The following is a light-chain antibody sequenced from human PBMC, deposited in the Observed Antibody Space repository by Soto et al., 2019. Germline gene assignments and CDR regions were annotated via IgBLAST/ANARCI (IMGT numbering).Light chain of an antibody. CDR3: QQYNNWPGYT. J-gene: IGKJ2*01. V-gene: IGKV3-15*01. CDR1: QSVGYG. CDR2: GAS. Sequence: EIVMTQSPATLSLSPGEGATLSCRASQSVGYGLAWYQQKPGLAPRLLIYGASTRVTGIPARFSGSGSGTEFTLTISSLQSEDFAVYYCQQYNNWPGYTFGQGTKLEIK.